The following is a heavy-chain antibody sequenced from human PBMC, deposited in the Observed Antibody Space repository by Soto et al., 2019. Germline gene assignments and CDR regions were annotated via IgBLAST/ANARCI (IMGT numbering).Heavy chain of an antibody. CDR1: GGSFSGYY. J-gene: IGHJ4*02. CDR2: INHSGST. V-gene: IGHV4-34*01. CDR3: ARRRYSSGWYRNAPDY. D-gene: IGHD6-19*01. Sequence: QVQLQQWGAGLLKPSETLSRTCAVYGGSFSGYYWSWIRQPPGKGLEWIGEINHSGSTNDNPSLKSRVTISVDTSKNQFSLKLSSVTAADTAVYYCARRRYSSGWYRNAPDYWGQGTLVTVSS.